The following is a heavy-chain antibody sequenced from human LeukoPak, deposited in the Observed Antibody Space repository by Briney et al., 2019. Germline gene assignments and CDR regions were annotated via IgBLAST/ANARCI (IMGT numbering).Heavy chain of an antibody. D-gene: IGHD2-2*01. Sequence: SETLSLTRAVYGGSFSGYYWSWIRQPPGKGLEWIGDIYYTGSTNYNPSLKSRVTISVDTSKNQFSLKLTSVTAADTAVYYCARGGFLAYCSSTSCYAPFDYWGQGTLVTVSS. CDR3: ARGGFLAYCSSTSCYAPFDY. J-gene: IGHJ4*02. CDR1: GGSFSGYY. CDR2: IYYTGST. V-gene: IGHV4-59*01.